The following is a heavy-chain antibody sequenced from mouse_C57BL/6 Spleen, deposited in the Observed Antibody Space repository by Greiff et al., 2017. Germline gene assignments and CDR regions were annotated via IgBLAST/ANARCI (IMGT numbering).Heavy chain of an antibody. CDR3: VRHGGYYVSSYYFDY. Sequence: EVQLVESGGGLVQPKGSLKLSCAASGFSFNTYAMNWVRQAPGKGLEWVARIRSKSNNYATYYADSVKDRFTIARDDSESMLYLQMNNLKAEDTAMYYGVRHGGYYVSSYYFDYWGQGTTLTVSS. CDR2: IRSKSNNYAT. CDR1: GFSFNTYA. D-gene: IGHD1-1*01. J-gene: IGHJ2*01. V-gene: IGHV10-1*01.